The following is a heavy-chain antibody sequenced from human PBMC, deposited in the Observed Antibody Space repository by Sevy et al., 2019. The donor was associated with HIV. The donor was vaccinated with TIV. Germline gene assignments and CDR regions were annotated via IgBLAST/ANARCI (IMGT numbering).Heavy chain of an antibody. J-gene: IGHJ4*02. CDR3: ARHGGIVDRAFDF. CDR2: MFYSGST. Sequence: SETLSLTCTVSGGSLSRSDYDWGWIRQPPGKGLHWIGSMFYSGSTYYSPSLRSRVTISVDKSKNQVSLKLTSVTAADTAVHYGARHGGIVDRAFDFWGQGILVTVSS. V-gene: IGHV4-39*01. D-gene: IGHD2-21*01. CDR1: GGSLSRSDYD.